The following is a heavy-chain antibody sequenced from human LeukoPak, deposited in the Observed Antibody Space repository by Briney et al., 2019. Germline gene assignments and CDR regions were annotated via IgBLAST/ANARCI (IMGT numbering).Heavy chain of an antibody. CDR2: IWSDGSNR. J-gene: IGHJ4*02. D-gene: IGHD6-19*01. V-gene: IGHV3-33*01. Sequence: GGSLRLSCAASGFTFSHYGMHWVRQTPGKGLEWVAVIWSDGSNRKYADSVKGRFTISRDNSKNTPSLQMNSLRVEDTAVYYCARTNLGSGWRFDYWGQGTLVTVSS. CDR3: ARTNLGSGWRFDY. CDR1: GFTFSHYG.